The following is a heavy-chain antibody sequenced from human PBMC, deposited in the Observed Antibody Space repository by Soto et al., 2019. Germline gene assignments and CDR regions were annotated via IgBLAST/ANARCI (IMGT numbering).Heavy chain of an antibody. CDR3: EHRRELRYFAGWVDP. D-gene: IGHD3-9*01. J-gene: IGHJ5*02. CDR2: IYWTDDK. V-gene: IGHV2-5*01. CDR1: GFALSTSGEG. Sequence: SGPTLVNPTQTLTRTCTFSGFALSTSGEGVGWIGPPPGKNLEGLALIYWTDDKGYRPSLKSMLTITKDTSKNQGVLTMSNRDPVDTATYYCEHRRELRYFAGWVDPCGQGSLVTVSS.